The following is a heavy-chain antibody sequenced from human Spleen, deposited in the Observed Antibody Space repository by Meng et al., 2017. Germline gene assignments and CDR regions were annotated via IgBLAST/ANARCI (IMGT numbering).Heavy chain of an antibody. CDR2: IYHSGST. CDR3: ARDPKPFCSSSSCYHWFDP. Sequence: QVQLQEAGPGLVKPSGTLSHTCAVSGRSISRSNWWSWVRQPPGKGLEWIGEIYHSGSTNYNPSLKSRVTISVDKSKNQFSLKLSSVTAADTAVYYCARDPKPFCSSSSCYHWFDPWGQGTLVTVPQ. D-gene: IGHD2-2*01. V-gene: IGHV4-4*02. J-gene: IGHJ5*02. CDR1: GRSISRSNW.